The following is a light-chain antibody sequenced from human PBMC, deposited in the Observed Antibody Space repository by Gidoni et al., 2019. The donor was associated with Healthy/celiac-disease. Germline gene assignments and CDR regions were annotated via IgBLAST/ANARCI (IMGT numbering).Light chain of an antibody. CDR2: GNS. Sequence: QSVLTQLPSVSGAPGQRVTISCTGSSSNIGAGYGVHWYQQLPGTAPKLLIYGNSNRPAGVPDRFSGSKSGTSASLAITGLQAEDEADYYCQSYDSSLSGWVFGGGTKLTVL. CDR3: QSYDSSLSGWV. J-gene: IGLJ3*02. V-gene: IGLV1-40*01. CDR1: SSNIGAGYG.